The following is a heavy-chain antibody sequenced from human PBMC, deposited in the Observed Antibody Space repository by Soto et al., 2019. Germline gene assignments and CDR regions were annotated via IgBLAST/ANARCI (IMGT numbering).Heavy chain of an antibody. CDR1: GFTFSSYA. D-gene: IGHD3-16*01. V-gene: IGHV3-23*01. CDR3: AKGVEKGGTSYGMDV. Sequence: PGGSLRLSCGASGFTFSSYAMSWVRQAPGKGLEWVSAISGSGGSTYYADSVKGRFTISRDNSKNTLYLQMNSLRAEDTAVYYCAKGVEKGGTSYGMDVWGQGTTVTVSS. J-gene: IGHJ6*02. CDR2: ISGSGGST.